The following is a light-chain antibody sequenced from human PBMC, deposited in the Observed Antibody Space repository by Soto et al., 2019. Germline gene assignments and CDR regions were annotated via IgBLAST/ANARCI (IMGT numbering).Light chain of an antibody. V-gene: IGLV1-44*01. CDR3: GAWDDSLNGPV. CDR2: HDT. CDR1: GSNIGSNT. J-gene: IGLJ2*01. Sequence: QSLLTQPPSASGTPGQRVIISCSGSGSNIGSNTVNWYQQLPGAAPKVLIHHDTQRPSGVPDRFSGSKSGISASLAISGLQSEDEADYYCGAWDDSLNGPVFGGGTQLTVL.